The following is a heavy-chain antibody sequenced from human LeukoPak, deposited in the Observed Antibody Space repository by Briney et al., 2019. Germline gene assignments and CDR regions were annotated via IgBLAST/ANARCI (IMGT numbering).Heavy chain of an antibody. V-gene: IGHV4-34*01. D-gene: IGHD3-10*01. CDR1: GGSFSGYY. J-gene: IGHJ4*02. CDR3: ARGPNPRLLWFGELLSKYYFDY. Sequence: PSETLSLTCAVYGGSFSGYYWSWSRQPPGKGLEWIGEINHSGSTNYNPSLKSRVTISVDTSKNQFSLKLSSVTAADTAVYYCARGPNPRLLWFGELLSKYYFDYWGQGTLVTVSS. CDR2: INHSGST.